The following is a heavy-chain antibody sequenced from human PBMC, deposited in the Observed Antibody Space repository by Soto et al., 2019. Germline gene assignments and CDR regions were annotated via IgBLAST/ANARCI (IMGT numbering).Heavy chain of an antibody. CDR1: GYSISSGYY. J-gene: IGHJ4*02. D-gene: IGHD3-10*01. CDR2: IYHSGST. V-gene: IGHV4-38-2*01. Sequence: PSETLSLTCAVFGYSISSGYYWGWIRQPPGKGLEWIGSIYHSGSTYYNPSLKSRVTISVDTSKNQFSLKLSSVTAADTAVYYCASYYGSSFDYWREGTLVTVS. CDR3: ASYYGSSFDY.